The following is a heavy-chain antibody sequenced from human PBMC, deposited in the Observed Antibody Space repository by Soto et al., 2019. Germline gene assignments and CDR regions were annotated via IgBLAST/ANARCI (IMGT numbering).Heavy chain of an antibody. CDR1: GFSLSNARMG. D-gene: IGHD3-16*01. CDR2: IFSNDEK. CDR3: ARLYGYGWGSYHNPLYYFDL. J-gene: IGHJ4*02. V-gene: IGHV2-26*01. Sequence: QVTLKESGPVLVKPTETLTLTCTVSGFSLSNARMGVSWIRQPPGKALEWLAHIFSNDEKSYSTSLKSRLTIPKDTPQRQVVLNMTNMDPCDTATYFFARLYGYGWGSYHNPLYYFDLLGQGTLVTLFS.